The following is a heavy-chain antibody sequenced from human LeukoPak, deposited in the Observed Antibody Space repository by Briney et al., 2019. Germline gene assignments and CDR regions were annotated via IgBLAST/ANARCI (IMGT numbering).Heavy chain of an antibody. Sequence: SGPTPVNPTQTLTLTCTFSGFSVTTSGVGVGWIRQPPGKALECLALLYWNDEKRYSPSLKSRLTITKDTAKNQVVLTMTNMDPVDTATYYCSHKSVRGVVFDYWGQGALVTVSS. D-gene: IGHD3-10*01. J-gene: IGHJ4*02. CDR3: SHKSVRGVVFDY. V-gene: IGHV2-5*01. CDR1: GFSVTTSGVG. CDR2: LYWNDEK.